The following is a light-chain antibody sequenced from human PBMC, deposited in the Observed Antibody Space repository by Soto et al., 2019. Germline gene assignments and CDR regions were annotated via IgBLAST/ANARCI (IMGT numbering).Light chain of an antibody. J-gene: IGKJ4*01. V-gene: IGKV3-15*01. Sequence: TNSPATLSLSPGERATLSCRASPSVSSYLAWYQQKPGQPPRLLIYDASTRATGTPARFSGSGSGTHFTLTISSLQSEDFAVYYWPQYNNLPPHTFCGGTKVDI. CDR3: PQYNNLPPHT. CDR2: DAS. CDR1: PSVSSY.